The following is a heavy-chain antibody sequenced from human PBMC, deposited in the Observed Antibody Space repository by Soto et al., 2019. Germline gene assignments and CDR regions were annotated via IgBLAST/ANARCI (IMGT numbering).Heavy chain of an antibody. CDR2: INPSGGST. CDR3: ARARVATGGYYYYYGMDV. Sequence: ASVKVSCKASGYTFTSYYMHWVRQAPGQGLEWMGIINPSGGSTSYAQKFQGRVTMTRDTSTSTVYMELSSLRSEDTAVYYCARARVATGGYYYYYGMDVWRQGTTVTVSS. J-gene: IGHJ6*02. V-gene: IGHV1-46*01. D-gene: IGHD5-12*01. CDR1: GYTFTSYY.